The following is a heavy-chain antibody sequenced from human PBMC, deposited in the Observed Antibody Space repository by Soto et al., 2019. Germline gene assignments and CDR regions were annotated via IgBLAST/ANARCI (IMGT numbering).Heavy chain of an antibody. J-gene: IGHJ6*02. CDR2: IYHSGST. D-gene: IGHD2-2*01. CDR1: GYSISSGYY. CDR3: ARGYPHSVVVVPAARPDYYYYYGMDV. Sequence: PSETLSLTCGVSGYSISSGYYWGWIRQPPGKGLEWIGEIYHSGSTNYNPSLKSRVTISVDKSKNQFSLKLSSVTAADTAVYYCARGYPHSVVVVPAARPDYYYYYGMDVWGQGTTVTVSS. V-gene: IGHV4-38-2*01.